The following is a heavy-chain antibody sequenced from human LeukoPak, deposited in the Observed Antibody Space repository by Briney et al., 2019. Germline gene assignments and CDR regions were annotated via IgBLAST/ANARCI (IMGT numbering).Heavy chain of an antibody. V-gene: IGHV3-7*01. J-gene: IGHJ4*02. CDR2: IKQDGSEK. Sequence: GGSLRLSCAASGFTFSSYWMSWVRQAPGKGLEWVANIKQDGSEKYYVDSVKGRFTISRDSAKNSLYLQMNSLRAEDTAVYYCARVDYDILTGYFNVWGQGTLVTVSS. D-gene: IGHD3-9*01. CDR3: ARVDYDILTGYFNV. CDR1: GFTFSSYW.